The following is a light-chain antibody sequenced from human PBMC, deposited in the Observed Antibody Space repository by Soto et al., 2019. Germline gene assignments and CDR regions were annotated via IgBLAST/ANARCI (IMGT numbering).Light chain of an antibody. CDR2: VTS. J-gene: IGKJ4*01. Sequence: DVQMTQSPSSLSASVGDRVTITCRASQDINSWLAWYQQKPGKAPKSLIYVTSSLQTGVPLRFSGSGSGTVFTLTISSLQPEDSATYYCQQYNIYPLTFGGGTKVEIK. V-gene: IGKV1D-16*01. CDR1: QDINSW. CDR3: QQYNIYPLT.